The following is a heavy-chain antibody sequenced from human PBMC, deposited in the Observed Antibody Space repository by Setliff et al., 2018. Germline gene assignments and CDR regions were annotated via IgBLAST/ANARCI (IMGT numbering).Heavy chain of an antibody. Sequence: LRLSCAASGLTFSNNYMSWVRQAPGKGLEWVANINQDGSVKYYVDSVKGRFTISRDNAKNSVYLQMNSLRAEDTAVYYCVRDGQWLVPHCWGQGTLVTVPQ. CDR3: VRDGQWLVPHC. V-gene: IGHV3-7*03. J-gene: IGHJ4*02. CDR2: INQDGSVK. D-gene: IGHD6-19*01. CDR1: GLTFSNNY.